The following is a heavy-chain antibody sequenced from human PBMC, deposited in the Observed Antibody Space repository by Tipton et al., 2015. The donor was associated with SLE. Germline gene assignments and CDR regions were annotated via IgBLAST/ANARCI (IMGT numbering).Heavy chain of an antibody. Sequence: TLSLTCTVSGGSISSGDYYWSWIRQPAGKGLEWIGYIYTSGSTNYNPSLKSRVTISVDTSKNQFSLKLSSVTAADTAVYYCARRAGDSCNSPFDYWGQGNLVTVSS. CDR1: GGSISSGDYY. CDR2: IYTSGST. V-gene: IGHV4-61*09. D-gene: IGHD2-15*01. J-gene: IGHJ4*02. CDR3: ARRAGDSCNSPFDY.